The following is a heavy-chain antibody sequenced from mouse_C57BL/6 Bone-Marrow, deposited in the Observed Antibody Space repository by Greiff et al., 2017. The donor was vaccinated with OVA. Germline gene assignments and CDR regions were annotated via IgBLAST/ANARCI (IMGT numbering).Heavy chain of an antibody. CDR1: GYTFTSYW. V-gene: IGHV1-50*01. CDR3: ARWTTVVGADY. CDR2: IDPSDSYT. D-gene: IGHD1-1*01. J-gene: IGHJ2*01. Sequence: QVQLQQPGAELVKPGASVKLSCKASGYTFTSYWMQWVKQRPGQGLEWIGEIDPSDSYTNYNQKFKGKATLTVDTSSSTAYMQLSSLTSEDSAVYYCARWTTVVGADYWGQGTTLTVSS.